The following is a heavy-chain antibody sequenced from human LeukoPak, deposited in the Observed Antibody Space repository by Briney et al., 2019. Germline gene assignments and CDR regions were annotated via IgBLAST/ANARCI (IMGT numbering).Heavy chain of an antibody. V-gene: IGHV1-8*01. CDR1: GYTFINYD. CDR2: MNPKSGNT. Sequence: ASVKVSCKASGYTFINYDINWVRQANGQRPEWMVWMNPKSGNTGYEKNFQGRISLTSDTSLNTAYLEVRALRFEDTAIYYCARGLSNSRLPPTTRLDPWGQGTQVTVSP. D-gene: IGHD1-14*01. J-gene: IGHJ5*02. CDR3: ARGLSNSRLPPTTRLDP.